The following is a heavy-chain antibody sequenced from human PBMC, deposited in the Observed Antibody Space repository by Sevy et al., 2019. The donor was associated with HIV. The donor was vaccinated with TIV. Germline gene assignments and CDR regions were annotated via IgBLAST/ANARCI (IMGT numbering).Heavy chain of an antibody. D-gene: IGHD3-10*01. J-gene: IGHJ6*02. CDR1: GYSISSGYY. Sequence: SETLSLTCTVSGYSISSGYYWGWIRQPPGKGLEWIGSIYHSGSTYYNPSLKSRVTISVDTSKNQFSLKRSSVTAADTAVYYCAREKNYYGSGSYSYYYGMDVWGQGTTVTVSS. CDR3: AREKNYYGSGSYSYYYGMDV. CDR2: IYHSGST. V-gene: IGHV4-38-2*02.